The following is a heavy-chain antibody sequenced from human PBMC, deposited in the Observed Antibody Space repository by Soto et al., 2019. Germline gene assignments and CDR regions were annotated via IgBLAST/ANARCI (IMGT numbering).Heavy chain of an antibody. CDR1: GFTFSSYW. D-gene: IGHD3-9*01. Sequence: PGGSLRLSCAVSGFTFSSYWMSWVRQAPGKGLEWVANIKQDGSEKYYVDSVNGRFTISRDNAKNSLYLQTNSLRAEDTAVYYCARDESYDILTGYYTPQRFDYWGQGSLVTVSS. J-gene: IGHJ4*02. V-gene: IGHV3-7*01. CDR3: ARDESYDILTGYYTPQRFDY. CDR2: IKQDGSEK.